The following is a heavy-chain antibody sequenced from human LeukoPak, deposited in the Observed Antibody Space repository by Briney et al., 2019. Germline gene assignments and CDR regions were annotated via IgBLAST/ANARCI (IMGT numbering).Heavy chain of an antibody. Sequence: PGGSLRLSCAASGFTFSNYAMHWVRQAPGKGLEWVALIWYDGSNTFYGDSVKGRFTISRENPKNSLYLQMNSPRGEDTAVYYCARDGYYGSGSYVDYWGQGTLVTVSS. CDR1: GFTFSNYA. D-gene: IGHD3-10*01. V-gene: IGHV3-33*01. J-gene: IGHJ4*02. CDR3: ARDGYYGSGSYVDY. CDR2: IWYDGSNT.